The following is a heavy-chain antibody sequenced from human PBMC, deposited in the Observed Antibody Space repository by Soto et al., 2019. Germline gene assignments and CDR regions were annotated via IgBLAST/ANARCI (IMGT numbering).Heavy chain of an antibody. J-gene: IGHJ4*02. CDR3: ARRKMVAYFDS. CDR1: GYTFTGYY. Sequence: ASVKVSCKASGYTFTGYYMHWVRQAPGQGLEWMGWINPNSGGTNYAQKFQGRVTMNRDTSISTANMELSRLRSDDRAVYCSARRKMVAYFDSWGQGTLVTVSS. V-gene: IGHV1-2*02. D-gene: IGHD2-8*01. CDR2: INPNSGGT.